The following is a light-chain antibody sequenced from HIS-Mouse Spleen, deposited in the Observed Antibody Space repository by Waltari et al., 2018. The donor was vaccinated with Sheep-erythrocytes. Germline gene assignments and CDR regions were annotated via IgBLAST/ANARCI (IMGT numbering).Light chain of an antibody. CDR3: QAWDSSTAV. CDR1: HLGDKY. V-gene: IGLV3-1*01. J-gene: IGLJ3*02. Sequence: SYELTQPPSVSVSPGQTASITCSGDHLGDKYACWYQQNPGQSPVLVIYQASNRTSGIPERFSGSNAGNTATLTISGTQAMDEADYYCQAWDSSTAVFGGGTKLTVL. CDR2: QAS.